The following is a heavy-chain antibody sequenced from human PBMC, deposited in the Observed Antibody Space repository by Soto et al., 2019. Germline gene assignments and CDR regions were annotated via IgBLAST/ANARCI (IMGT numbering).Heavy chain of an antibody. Sequence: QVQLVQSGAEVKKPGSSVKVSCKASGGTFSSYAISWVQQAPGQGLEWMGGIIPIFGTANYAQKIQRRVTITADKSTSTAYIEVSSLKFEETVVYYCASVFITTVTTCPFDYGGQGSLVTVSS. D-gene: IGHD4-17*01. CDR1: GGTFSSYA. V-gene: IGHV1-69*06. J-gene: IGHJ4*02. CDR3: ASVFITTVTTCPFDY. CDR2: IIPIFGTA.